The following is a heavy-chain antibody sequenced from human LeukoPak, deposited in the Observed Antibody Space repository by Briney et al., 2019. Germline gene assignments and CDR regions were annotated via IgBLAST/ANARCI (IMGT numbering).Heavy chain of an antibody. D-gene: IGHD3-22*01. J-gene: IGHJ4*02. CDR2: INPNSGGT. CDR3: ARGLRYYGSSGYYYYYFDY. CDR1: GYTFTGYY. V-gene: IGHV1-2*02. Sequence: ASVKVSCKASGYTFTGYYMHWVRQAPGQGLEWMGWINPNSGGTNYAQKFQGRVTMTRDTSISTAYMELSRLRSDDTAVYYCARGLRYYGSSGYYYYYFDYWGQGTLVTVSS.